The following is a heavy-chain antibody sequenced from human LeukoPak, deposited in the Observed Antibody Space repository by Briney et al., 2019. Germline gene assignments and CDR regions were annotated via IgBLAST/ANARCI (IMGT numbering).Heavy chain of an antibody. J-gene: IGHJ6*03. CDR3: AADFRVTMVRGSHWYYMDV. D-gene: IGHD3-10*01. CDR2: IVVGSGNT. Sequence: SVTVSCKASGFTFTSSAMQWVRQARGQRREWIGWIVVGSGNTNYAQQFQERVTITRDMSTSTAYMELSSLTSEDTAVYYCAADFRVTMVRGSHWYYMDVWGKGTTVTISS. V-gene: IGHV1-58*02. CDR1: GFTFTSSA.